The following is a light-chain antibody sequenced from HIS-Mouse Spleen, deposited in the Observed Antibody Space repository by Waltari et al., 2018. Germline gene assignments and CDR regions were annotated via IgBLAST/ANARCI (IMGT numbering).Light chain of an antibody. CDR1: KLGDKY. CDR2: QDS. CDR3: QAWDSSTVV. J-gene: IGLJ2*01. Sequence: SYELTQPPSVSVSPGQTARITCSGQKLGDKYACWYQQKPGQSPVLVIYQDSKRPSGTPERFSGSNSGNTATLTISGTQAMDEADYYCQAWDSSTVVFGGGTKLTVL. V-gene: IGLV3-1*01.